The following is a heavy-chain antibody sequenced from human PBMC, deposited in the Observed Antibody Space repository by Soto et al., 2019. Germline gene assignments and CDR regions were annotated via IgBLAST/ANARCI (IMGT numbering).Heavy chain of an antibody. Sequence: QLQLQESGSGLVKPSQTLSLTCAVSGGSISSGGYSWSWIRQPPGKGLEWIGYIYHSGSTYYNPSIKIRVTISVDRYKNQFSLKLSSVTAADTALYYCAAGGGLPRYYWGQGTLVTVSS. J-gene: IGHJ4*02. V-gene: IGHV4-30-2*01. CDR1: GGSISSGGYS. CDR3: AAGGGLPRYY. D-gene: IGHD5-12*01. CDR2: IYHSGST.